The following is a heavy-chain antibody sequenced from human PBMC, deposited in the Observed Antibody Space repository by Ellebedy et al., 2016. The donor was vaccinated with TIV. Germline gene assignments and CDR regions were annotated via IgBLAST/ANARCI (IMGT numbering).Heavy chain of an antibody. CDR3: ARGEPYYFWFDP. D-gene: IGHD3-16*01. Sequence: MPSETLSLTCAVYGGSFSGYYWSWIRQPPGKGLEWIGETNHSGSTNYNPSLKSRVTISVDTSKNQFSLKLSSVTAADTAVYYCARGEPYYFWFDPWGQGTLVTVSS. CDR1: GGSFSGYY. V-gene: IGHV4-34*01. CDR2: TNHSGST. J-gene: IGHJ5*02.